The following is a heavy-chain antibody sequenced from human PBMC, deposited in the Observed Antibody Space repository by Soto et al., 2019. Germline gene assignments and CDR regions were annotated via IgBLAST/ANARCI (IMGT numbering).Heavy chain of an antibody. CDR2: INHSGST. CDR3: AVTLGGSYNWFDP. CDR1: GGSFSGYY. Sequence: QVQLQQWGAGLLKPSETLSLTCAVYGGSFSGYYWSWIRQPPGKGLEWIGEINHSGSTNYNPSLKSRVTISVDTSKTQFSLKLSSVTAADTAVYYCAVTLGGSYNWFDPWGQGTLVTVSS. D-gene: IGHD3-16*01. V-gene: IGHV4-34*01. J-gene: IGHJ5*02.